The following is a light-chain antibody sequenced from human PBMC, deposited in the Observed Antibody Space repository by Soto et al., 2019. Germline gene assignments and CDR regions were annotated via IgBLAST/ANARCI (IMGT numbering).Light chain of an antibody. J-gene: IGKJ4*01. CDR1: QSISSY. Sequence: DIQMTQSPSSLSASVGDRVTITCRASQSISSYLNWYQQKPGKAPKLLIYAASSLQSGVPSRFSGSGSATDFSLTISSLQPEAFATYYCQQSYSTPTFGGGTKADIK. CDR3: QQSYSTPT. CDR2: AAS. V-gene: IGKV1-39*01.